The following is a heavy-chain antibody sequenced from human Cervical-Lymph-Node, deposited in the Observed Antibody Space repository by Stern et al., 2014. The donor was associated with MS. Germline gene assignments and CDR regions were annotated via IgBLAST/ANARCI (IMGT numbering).Heavy chain of an antibody. Sequence: QLQLQESGPGLVKPSGTLSLTCAVSGASISSSNWWSWVRQPPGKGLEWIGEVFHSGTTHYNPSLTSRVTISVDKSKNHFTLRLGSVTAADTAVYYCARDRLEYCRDGTCSIDAFDIWGQGTTVIVSS. V-gene: IGHV4-4*02. D-gene: IGHD2-15*01. CDR2: VFHSGTT. CDR3: ARDRLEYCRDGTCSIDAFDI. J-gene: IGHJ3*02. CDR1: GASISSSNW.